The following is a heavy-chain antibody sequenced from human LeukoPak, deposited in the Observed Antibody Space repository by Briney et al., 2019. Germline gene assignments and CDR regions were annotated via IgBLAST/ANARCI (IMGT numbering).Heavy chain of an antibody. CDR3: ARQTGSGLFILP. D-gene: IGHD3/OR15-3a*01. V-gene: IGHV1-2*02. Sequence: ASVKVSCKASGYTFTDYFIHWVRQAPGQGLEWMGWIIPNSGGTNYAQKFQGRVTITADESTSTAYMELSSLRSEDTAVYYCARQTGSGLFILPGGQGTLVTVSS. CDR2: IIPNSGGT. CDR1: GYTFTDYF. J-gene: IGHJ4*02.